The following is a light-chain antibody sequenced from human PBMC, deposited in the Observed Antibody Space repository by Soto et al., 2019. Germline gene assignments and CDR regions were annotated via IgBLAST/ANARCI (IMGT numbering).Light chain of an antibody. Sequence: EIVLTQSPGTLSLSPGERATLSCRASQSVSSSYLAWYQQKPGQAPRLLIYGASSRATGIPDRLSCSGSGTDFTLTISRLEPEDFAVYYCQQYGSSPPNTFGQGTKLEIK. J-gene: IGKJ2*01. CDR1: QSVSSSY. V-gene: IGKV3-20*01. CDR3: QQYGSSPPNT. CDR2: GAS.